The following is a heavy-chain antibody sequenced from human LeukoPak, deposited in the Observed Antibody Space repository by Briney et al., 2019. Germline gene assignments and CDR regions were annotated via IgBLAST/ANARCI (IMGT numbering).Heavy chain of an antibody. CDR3: ARSSGWYWFDP. D-gene: IGHD6-19*01. J-gene: IGHJ5*02. CDR1: GGSISRYY. CDR2: IYYSGST. V-gene: IGHV4-59*01. Sequence: SETLSLTCTVSGGSISRYYWSWIRQPPGKGLEWIGYIYYSGSTNYNPSLKSRVTISVDTSKNQFSLKLSSVIAADTAVYYRARSSGWYWFDPWGQGTLVTVSS.